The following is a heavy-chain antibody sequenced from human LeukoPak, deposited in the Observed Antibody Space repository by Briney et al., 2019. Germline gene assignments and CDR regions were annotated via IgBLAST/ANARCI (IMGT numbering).Heavy chain of an antibody. Sequence: PSGTLSLTCTVSGGSISSYYWSWIRQPPGKGLEWIGYIYYSGSTNYNPSLKSRVTISVDTSKNQFSLKVTSVTAADTAVYYCARWSSGWSNAFDLWGQGTMVTVSS. J-gene: IGHJ3*01. V-gene: IGHV4-59*01. CDR2: IYYSGST. CDR1: GGSISSYY. D-gene: IGHD6-19*01. CDR3: ARWSSGWSNAFDL.